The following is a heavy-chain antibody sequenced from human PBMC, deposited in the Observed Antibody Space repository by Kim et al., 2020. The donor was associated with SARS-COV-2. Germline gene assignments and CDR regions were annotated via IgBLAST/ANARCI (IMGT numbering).Heavy chain of an antibody. CDR2: IYTDGSKT. D-gene: IGHD6-13*01. V-gene: IGHV3-23*03. CDR3: AKDNEQSRTWLFQH. CDR1: GFTFSDYA. Sequence: GGSLRLSCAASGFTFSDYAMHWVRRAPGKGLEWVSLIYTDGSKTFYADSVKGRFTISRDNSKNTVYLQMNSLRAEDTAIYYCAKDNEQSRTWLFQHWGQGTLVTVSS. J-gene: IGHJ1*01.